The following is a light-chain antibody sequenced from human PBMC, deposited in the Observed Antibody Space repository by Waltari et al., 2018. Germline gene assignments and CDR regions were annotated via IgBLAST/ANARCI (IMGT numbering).Light chain of an antibody. CDR2: WAS. J-gene: IGKJ4*01. V-gene: IGKV4-1*01. CDR1: QGVLYSSNNKNY. Sequence: DIVMTQSPDSLAVSLGERATINCKSSQGVLYSSNNKNYLAGYQQKPGQPPKLLIYWASTRGSGVPDRVSGSGSGTDFTLTINSLQAADVAVYYCQQYYSTPLTFGGGTKVEIK. CDR3: QQYYSTPLT.